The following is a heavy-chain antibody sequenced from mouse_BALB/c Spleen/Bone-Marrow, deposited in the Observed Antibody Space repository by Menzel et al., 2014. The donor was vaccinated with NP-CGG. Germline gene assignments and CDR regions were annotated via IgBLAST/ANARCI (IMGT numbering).Heavy chain of an antibody. D-gene: IGHD1-1*01. J-gene: IGHJ3*01. CDR1: GFTFSSYT. CDR3: ASHYYDSSPFAY. V-gene: IGHV5-12-2*01. Sequence: EVQVVESGGGLVQPGGSLKLSCAASGFTFSSYTMSWVRQTPEKRLVWVAYISNGGGSIYYPDTVKGRFTISRDNDKNPLYLQMSSLKSEDTAMYYCASHYYDSSPFAYWGQGTLVTVSA. CDR2: ISNGGGSI.